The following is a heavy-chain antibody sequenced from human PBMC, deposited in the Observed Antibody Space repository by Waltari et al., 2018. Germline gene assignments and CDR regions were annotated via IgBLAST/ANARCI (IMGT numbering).Heavy chain of an antibody. Sequence: QVQLVQSGAEVKKHGASVRISCKISGDSLTDLSVHWVRHAPGKGREWMGGFDPEDAETIVAQRFQGRVTMTEETSPETAYMELSSLSSEDTAVYFCAAKEAWGNRAFDYWGQGTLVTVSS. CDR2: FDPEDAET. J-gene: IGHJ4*02. CDR1: GDSLTDLS. CDR3: AAKEAWGNRAFDY. D-gene: IGHD7-27*01. V-gene: IGHV1-24*01.